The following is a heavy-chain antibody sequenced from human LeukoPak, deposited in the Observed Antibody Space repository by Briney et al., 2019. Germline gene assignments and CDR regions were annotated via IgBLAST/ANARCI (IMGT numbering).Heavy chain of an antibody. D-gene: IGHD3-22*01. Sequence: NPSETLSLTCTVSGGSIGSGSYYWSWIRQPAGKGLEWIGRIYISGSTNYNPSLKSRVTISIDTSKNQFSLKLRSVTAADTAVYYCARHIGNYYDSSGYFGAYWYFDLWGRGTLVTVSS. CDR1: GGSIGSGSYY. CDR3: ARHIGNYYDSSGYFGAYWYFDL. CDR2: IYISGST. V-gene: IGHV4-61*02. J-gene: IGHJ2*01.